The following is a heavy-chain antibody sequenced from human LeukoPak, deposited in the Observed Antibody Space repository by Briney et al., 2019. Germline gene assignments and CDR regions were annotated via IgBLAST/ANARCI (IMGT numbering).Heavy chain of an antibody. Sequence: SETLSLTCTVSGRSISSRRYYWGWIRQPPGKGLEWTGEINQSGSTNYNPSLKSRVTISVDTSQNQLFLKLTSVTAADTAVYYCAIPSPNCSGGSCYGFWGQGTLVTVSS. V-gene: IGHV4-39*07. J-gene: IGHJ4*02. CDR3: AIPSPNCSGGSCYGF. CDR2: INQSGST. D-gene: IGHD2-15*01. CDR1: GRSISSRRYY.